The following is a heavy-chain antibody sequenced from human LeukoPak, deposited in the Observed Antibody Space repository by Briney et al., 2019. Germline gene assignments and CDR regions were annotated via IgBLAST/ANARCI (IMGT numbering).Heavy chain of an antibody. Sequence: ASVKVSCKASGGTFSSCAISWVRQAPGQGLEWMGWISAYNGNTNYAQKLQGRVTMTTDTSTSTAYMELRSLRSDDTAVYYCAKRYSGYDPWAVAEGDDAFDIWGQGTMVTVPS. CDR1: GGTFSSCA. V-gene: IGHV1-18*01. CDR3: AKRYSGYDPWAVAEGDDAFDI. CDR2: ISAYNGNT. D-gene: IGHD5-12*01. J-gene: IGHJ3*02.